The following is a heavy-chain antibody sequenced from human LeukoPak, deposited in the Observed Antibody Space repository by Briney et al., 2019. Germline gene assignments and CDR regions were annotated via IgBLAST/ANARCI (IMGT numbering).Heavy chain of an antibody. J-gene: IGHJ3*02. V-gene: IGHV3-13*01. CDR2: IGIAGDT. D-gene: IGHD5/OR15-5a*01. CDR3: IRGGIQVSGIDAFDI. Sequence: GGSLRLSCTASGFTFSSYDMHWVRQAPGRGLEWVSAIGIAGDTCYQDSVKGRFTISRENAKNSMYLQMNSLKDGDTAVYYCIRGGIQVSGIDAFDIWGQGTMVTVSS. CDR1: GFTFSSYD.